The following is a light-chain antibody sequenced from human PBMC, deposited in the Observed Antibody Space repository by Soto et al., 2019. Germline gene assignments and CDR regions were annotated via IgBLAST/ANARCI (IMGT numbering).Light chain of an antibody. CDR2: KAS. V-gene: IGKV1-5*03. Sequence: DNQLTQSPSSISASVGDRVTITCRASQAVNSWLAWFQQKPGMAPKLLIYKASSLEGGVPSRFSGSGSGTEFTLTISSLQPDDYATYYCQQYHSFWTFGQGTKVDIK. CDR1: QAVNSW. J-gene: IGKJ1*01. CDR3: QQYHSFWT.